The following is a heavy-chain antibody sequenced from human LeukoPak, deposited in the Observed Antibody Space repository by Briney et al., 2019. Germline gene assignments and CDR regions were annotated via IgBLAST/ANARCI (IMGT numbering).Heavy chain of an antibody. CDR3: AKESLRNTVTTRSEADY. Sequence: GKSLRLSCAASGFTFSNYAMHWVRQAPGKGLEWVAIISYDGSNKSYADSVKGRFTISRDNSKNTLYLQMNSLRAEDTAVYYCAKESLRNTVTTRSEADYWGQGTLVTVSS. D-gene: IGHD4-17*01. CDR1: GFTFSNYA. J-gene: IGHJ4*02. V-gene: IGHV3-30*04. CDR2: ISYDGSNK.